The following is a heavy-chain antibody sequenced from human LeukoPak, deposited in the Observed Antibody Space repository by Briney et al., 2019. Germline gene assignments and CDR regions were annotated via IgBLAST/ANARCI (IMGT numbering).Heavy chain of an antibody. Sequence: GAPVKVSCKASGYGFSYVYFNWVRQAPGQGLEWMGWINPHSGATNYAQRFQGRVSMDASIDTAYMELSRLTSDDTAVYYCATSSSVTHTRDPWGQGTLVTVSS. V-gene: IGHV1-2*02. CDR3: ATSSSVTHTRDP. J-gene: IGHJ5*02. CDR2: INPHSGAT. D-gene: IGHD5/OR15-5a*01. CDR1: GYGFSYVY.